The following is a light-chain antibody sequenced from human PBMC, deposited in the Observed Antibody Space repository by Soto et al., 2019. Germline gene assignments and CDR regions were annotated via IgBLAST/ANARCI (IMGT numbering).Light chain of an antibody. CDR3: SSYAGSFV. CDR2: EVS. J-gene: IGLJ2*01. Sequence: QSALTQPPSASGSPGQSVTISCTGSSSDVGGYNYVSWYQQHPGKAPKLMIYEVSKRPSGVPDRFSGSKSGNTASLTVSGLQAEDEADYYCSSYAGSFVFGGWTQLTVL. V-gene: IGLV2-8*01. CDR1: SSDVGGYNY.